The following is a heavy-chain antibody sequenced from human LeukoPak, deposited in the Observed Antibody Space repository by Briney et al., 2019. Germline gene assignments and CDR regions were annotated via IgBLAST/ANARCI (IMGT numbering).Heavy chain of an antibody. CDR3: ARGGGYCSSTSCSTPDY. V-gene: IGHV3-30*04. CDR2: ISYDGGNN. CDR1: GFTLSSYA. D-gene: IGHD2-2*01. J-gene: IGHJ4*02. Sequence: GGSLRLSCVASGFTLSSYAMHWVRQAPGKGLEWVAVISYDGGNNYYADSVKGRFTISRDNSKNTLYLQMNSLRGEDTAVYYCARGGGYCSSTSCSTPDYWGQGTLVTVSS.